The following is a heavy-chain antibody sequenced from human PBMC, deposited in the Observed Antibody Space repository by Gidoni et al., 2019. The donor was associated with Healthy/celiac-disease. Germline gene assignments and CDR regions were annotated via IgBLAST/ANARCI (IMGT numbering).Heavy chain of an antibody. Sequence: QVQLVQSGAEVKKPGASVKVSCKASGYTFTGYYMHWVRQAPGQGLEWMGWINPNSGGTNYAQKFQGRVTMTRDTSISTAYMELSRLRSDDTAVYYCARVGKRITMVRGVYYFDYWGQGTLVTVSS. J-gene: IGHJ4*02. CDR2: INPNSGGT. V-gene: IGHV1-2*02. D-gene: IGHD3-10*01. CDR1: GYTFTGYY. CDR3: ARVGKRITMVRGVYYFDY.